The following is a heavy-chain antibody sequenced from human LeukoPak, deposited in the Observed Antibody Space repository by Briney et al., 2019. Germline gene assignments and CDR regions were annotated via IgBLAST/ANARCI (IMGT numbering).Heavy chain of an antibody. CDR3: ARDRSSSRDLDY. CDR2: IYYSGST. D-gene: IGHD6-13*01. J-gene: IGHJ4*02. CDR1: GGSISSSSYY. Sequence: PSETLSPTCTVSGGSISSSSYYWGWIRQPPGKGLEWIGSIYYSGSTYYNPSLKSRVTISVDTSKNQFSLKLSSVTAADTAVYYCARDRSSSRDLDYWGQGTLVTVSS. V-gene: IGHV4-39*02.